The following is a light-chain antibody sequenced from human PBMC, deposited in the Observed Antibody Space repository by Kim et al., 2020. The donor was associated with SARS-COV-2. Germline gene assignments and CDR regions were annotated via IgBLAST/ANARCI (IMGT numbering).Light chain of an antibody. CDR1: SLRSYY. J-gene: IGLJ3*02. Sequence: ALGKTVRITCQGDSLRSYYASWYQQKPGQAPLLVIYGKNNRPSGIPDRFSGSSSGNTASLTITGAQAEDEADYYCNSRDSSGNHWVFGGGTKVTVL. V-gene: IGLV3-19*01. CDR2: GKN. CDR3: NSRDSSGNHWV.